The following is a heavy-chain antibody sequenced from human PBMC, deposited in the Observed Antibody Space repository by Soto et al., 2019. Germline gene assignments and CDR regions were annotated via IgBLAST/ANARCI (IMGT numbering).Heavy chain of an antibody. CDR1: GYTFTSYD. Sequence: GASVKVSCKASGYTFTSYDINWVRQATGQGLEWMGWMNPNSGNTGYAQKFQGRVTMTRNTSISTAYMELSSLRSEDTAVYYCATGPYDSWSGYYGPIYYYYGMDVWGQGNTVTVSS. D-gene: IGHD3-3*01. CDR2: MNPNSGNT. J-gene: IGHJ6*02. V-gene: IGHV1-8*01. CDR3: ATGPYDSWSGYYGPIYYYYGMDV.